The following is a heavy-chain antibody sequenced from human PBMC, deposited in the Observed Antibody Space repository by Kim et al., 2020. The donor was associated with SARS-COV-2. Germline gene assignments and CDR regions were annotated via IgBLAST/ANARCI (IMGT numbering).Heavy chain of an antibody. CDR3: ARAQTRITIFGVVIPYYYMDV. J-gene: IGHJ6*03. CDR1: GYTFTSYD. Sequence: ASVKVSCKASGYTFTSYDINWVRQATGQGLEWMGWMNPNSGNTGYAQKFQGRVTMTRNTSISTAYMELSSLRSEDTAGYYCARAQTRITIFGVVIPYYYMDVWGKGTTVTVSS. CDR2: MNPNSGNT. V-gene: IGHV1-8*01. D-gene: IGHD3-3*01.